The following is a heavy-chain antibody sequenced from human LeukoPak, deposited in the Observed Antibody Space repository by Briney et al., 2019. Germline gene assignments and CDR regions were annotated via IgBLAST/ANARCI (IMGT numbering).Heavy chain of an antibody. CDR1: GYTFSEYA. CDR2: VNGFNGNA. V-gene: IGHV1-18*01. Sequence: ASVKVSCKVSGYTFSEYAISWVRQAPGQGLEWMGWVNGFNGNAKYAQKFQGRVTMTTDTSTTTAYMEVTSLRSDDTAVYYCARVSGSRNPHSNYYYYYMDVWGNGTTVTVSS. D-gene: IGHD3-10*01. J-gene: IGHJ6*03. CDR3: ARVSGSRNPHSNYYYYYMDV.